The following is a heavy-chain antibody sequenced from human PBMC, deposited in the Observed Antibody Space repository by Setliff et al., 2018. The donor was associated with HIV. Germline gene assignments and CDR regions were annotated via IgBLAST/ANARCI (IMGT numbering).Heavy chain of an antibody. V-gene: IGHV3-30*04. CDR2: ISYDGSNK. D-gene: IGHD3-22*01. J-gene: IGHJ3*02. CDR3: ARSKGHLYYDDDTGYVLRAFDI. CDR1: GFTLSSYA. Sequence: GGSLRLSCAASGFTLSSYAMHWVRQAPGKGLEWVAVISYDGSNKYYADSVKGRLTISRDNSKNTLYLQMNSLRAEDTAVYCCARSKGHLYYDDDTGYVLRAFDIWGQGTMVTVSS.